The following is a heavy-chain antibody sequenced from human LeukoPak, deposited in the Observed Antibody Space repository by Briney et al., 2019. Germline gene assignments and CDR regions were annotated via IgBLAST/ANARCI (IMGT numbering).Heavy chain of an antibody. Sequence: PSETLSLTCSVSGGSISSYYWSWIRQPPGKGLEWIGYISNSGSTNYNPSLKSRVTISVDTSKNHFSLRLTPVTAADTAVYFCARESCSGGSCYLERRAFDIWGQGTMVTVSS. CDR1: GGSISSYY. V-gene: IGHV4-59*01. CDR3: ARESCSGGSCYLERRAFDI. D-gene: IGHD2-15*01. J-gene: IGHJ3*02. CDR2: ISNSGST.